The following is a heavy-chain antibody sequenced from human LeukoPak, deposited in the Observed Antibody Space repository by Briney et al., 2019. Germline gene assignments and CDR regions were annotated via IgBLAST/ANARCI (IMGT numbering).Heavy chain of an antibody. J-gene: IGHJ4*02. CDR1: GGSISSYY. CDR2: IYYSGST. Sequence: PSETLSLTCTVSGGSISSYYWSWTRQPPGKGLEWIGYIYYSGSTNYNPSLKSRVTISVDTSKNQFSLKLSSVTAADTAVYYCARYSYGYTDYWGQGTLVTVSS. D-gene: IGHD5-18*01. CDR3: ARYSYGYTDY. V-gene: IGHV4-59*08.